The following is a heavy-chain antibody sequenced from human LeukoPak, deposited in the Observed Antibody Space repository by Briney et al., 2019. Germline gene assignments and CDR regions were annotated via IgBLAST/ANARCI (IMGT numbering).Heavy chain of an antibody. J-gene: IGHJ4*02. CDR1: GFTFGDYA. CDR2: FRRKAYGGTT. Sequence: GGPLRLSCTASGFTFGDYAMSWVRQAPGKGLEWVGFFRRKAYGGTTEYAASVKGRFTISRDDSKSIAYLQMNSLKTEDTAVYYCTRESYDILTGYYLQNDYWGQGTLVTVSS. CDR3: TRESYDILTGYYLQNDY. V-gene: IGHV3-49*04. D-gene: IGHD3-9*01.